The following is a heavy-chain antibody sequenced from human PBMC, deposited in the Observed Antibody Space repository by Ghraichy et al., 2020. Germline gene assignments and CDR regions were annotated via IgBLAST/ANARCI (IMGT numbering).Heavy chain of an antibody. J-gene: IGHJ4*02. Sequence: SVKVYCKASGGTFSSYAISWVRQAPGQGLEWMGGIIPIFGTANYAQKFQGRVTITADESTSTAYMELSSLRSEDTAVYYCARVPPPYNLIQHYFDYWGQGTLVTVSS. CDR3: ARVPPPYNLIQHYFDY. CDR1: GGTFSSYA. CDR2: IIPIFGTA. D-gene: IGHD5-18*01. V-gene: IGHV1-69*13.